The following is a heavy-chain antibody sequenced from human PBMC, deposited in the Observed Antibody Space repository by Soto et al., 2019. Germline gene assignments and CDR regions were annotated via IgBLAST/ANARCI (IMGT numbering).Heavy chain of an antibody. CDR1: GFTFSSYN. Sequence: EVHLLESGGGLVQPGGSLRLSCVASGFTFSSYNMYWVRQVPGKGLEWVSDISESGAITHYADSVKGRFTISRDDPKSTLYLQMHTLRGDDTAVYYCAKAQYTGISKTLDYWGQGTLVTVST. CDR3: AKAQYTGISKTLDY. D-gene: IGHD1-26*01. J-gene: IGHJ4*02. V-gene: IGHV3-23*01. CDR2: ISESGAIT.